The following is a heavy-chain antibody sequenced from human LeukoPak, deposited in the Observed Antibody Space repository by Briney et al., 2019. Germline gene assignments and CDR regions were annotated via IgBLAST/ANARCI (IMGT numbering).Heavy chain of an antibody. J-gene: IGHJ4*02. CDR1: GGSISSSSYY. Sequence: SETLSLTCTASGGSISSSSYYWGWIRQPPGKGLEWIGSIYYSGSTNYNPSLKSRLTISVDTSKNQFPLKLSSVTAADTAVYYCARGYSSSRYTVFDYWGQGTLVTVSS. CDR2: IYYSGST. V-gene: IGHV4-39*06. D-gene: IGHD6-13*01. CDR3: ARGYSSSRYTVFDY.